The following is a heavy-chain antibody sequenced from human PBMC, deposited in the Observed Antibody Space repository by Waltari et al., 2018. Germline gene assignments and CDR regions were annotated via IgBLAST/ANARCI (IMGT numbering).Heavy chain of an antibody. D-gene: IGHD6-6*01. CDR1: GFPFSTYG. J-gene: IGHJ4*02. Sequence: EVQLVESGGGLVQPGGSLRLSCAASGFPFSTYGMSWARQSPGKGLEWVANIKQDGSEKYYVDSVKGRFTISRDNAKNSLYLQMNSLRAEDTAVYYCARGGGVTARPRFDYWGQGTLVTVSS. CDR3: ARGGGVTARPRFDY. V-gene: IGHV3-7*04. CDR2: IKQDGSEK.